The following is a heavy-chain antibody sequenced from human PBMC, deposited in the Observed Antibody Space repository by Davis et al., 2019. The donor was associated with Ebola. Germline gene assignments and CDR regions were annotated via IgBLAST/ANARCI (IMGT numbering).Heavy chain of an antibody. D-gene: IGHD4-11*01. V-gene: IGHV3-7*01. Sequence: GESLKISCAASGFTFSSYWMSWVRQAPGKGLEWVANIKQDGSEKYYVDSVKGRFTISRDNSKNTLYLQMNSLRAEDTAVYYCAKGSRPYGVTTDWYFDLWGRGTLVTVSS. CDR2: IKQDGSEK. J-gene: IGHJ2*01. CDR1: GFTFSSYW. CDR3: AKGSRPYGVTTDWYFDL.